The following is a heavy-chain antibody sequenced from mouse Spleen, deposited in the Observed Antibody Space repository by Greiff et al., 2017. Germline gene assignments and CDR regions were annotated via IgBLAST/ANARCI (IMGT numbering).Heavy chain of an antibody. V-gene: IGHV1-9*01. D-gene: IGHD1-1*01. J-gene: IGHJ1*01. CDR3: ARGGAYYYGSRGYFDV. CDR2: ILPGSGST. CDR1: GYTFTGYW. Sequence: QVQLQQSGAELMKPGASVKLSCKATGYTFTGYWIEWVKQRPGHGLEWIGEILPGSGSTNYNEKFKGRATFTADTSSNTAYMQLSSLTTEDSAIYYCARGGAYYYGSRGYFDVWGAGTTVTVSS.